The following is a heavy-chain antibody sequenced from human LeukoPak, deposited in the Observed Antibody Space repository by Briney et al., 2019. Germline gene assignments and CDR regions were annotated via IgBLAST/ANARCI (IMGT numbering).Heavy chain of an antibody. CDR1: GFTFSDYS. D-gene: IGHD1-1*01. CDR3: VKDRPCDPWMPMDA. J-gene: IGHJ6*02. Sequence: PGGSLRLSCAASGFTFSDYSMSWIPQTPGKGLEWVASLGSSGANKYYADSVKGRFSISRDNSRDTVSLQMNSLRAEDTAVYYCVKDRPCDPWMPMDAWGQGTTVTVSS. V-gene: IGHV3-23*01. CDR2: LGSSGANK.